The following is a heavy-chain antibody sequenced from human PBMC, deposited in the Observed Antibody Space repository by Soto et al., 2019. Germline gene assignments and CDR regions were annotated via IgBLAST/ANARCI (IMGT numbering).Heavy chain of an antibody. CDR1: GFTFSSYG. CDR2: IPYDGSNK. Sequence: PGGSLRLSCAASGFTFSSYGMHWVRQAPGKGLEWVAVIPYDGSNKYYADSVKGRFTISRDNSKNTLYLQMNSLRAEDTAVYYCAKDQLRGYSYGYQLDYWGQGTLVTVSS. V-gene: IGHV3-30*18. CDR3: AKDQLRGYSYGYQLDY. J-gene: IGHJ4*02. D-gene: IGHD5-18*01.